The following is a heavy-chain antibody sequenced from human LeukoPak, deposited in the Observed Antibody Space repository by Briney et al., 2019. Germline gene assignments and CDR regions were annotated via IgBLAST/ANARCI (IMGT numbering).Heavy chain of an antibody. Sequence: GGSLRLSCAASGFTVSSNYMSWVRQAPGKGLEWVSIIYGGGSTYYADSVKGRFTISRDNSKNTLYLQMNSLRTEDTAVYYCARDRPPLNYWGQGTLVTVSS. CDR1: GFTVSSNY. CDR3: ARDRPPLNY. V-gene: IGHV3-53*01. J-gene: IGHJ4*02. CDR2: IYGGGST.